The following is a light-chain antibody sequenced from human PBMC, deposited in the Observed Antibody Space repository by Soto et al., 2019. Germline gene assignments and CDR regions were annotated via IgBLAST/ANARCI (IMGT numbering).Light chain of an antibody. CDR2: AAS. Sequence: DIQMTQSPSSVSASVGDRVTITCRASQTISNWLAWYQQKPGKAPKLLIYAASSFQSGVPSRFSGSGSGTDFTLTISNLQPEDFATYYCQQANIFPITFGQGTRLEIK. CDR1: QTISNW. V-gene: IGKV1D-12*01. J-gene: IGKJ5*01. CDR3: QQANIFPIT.